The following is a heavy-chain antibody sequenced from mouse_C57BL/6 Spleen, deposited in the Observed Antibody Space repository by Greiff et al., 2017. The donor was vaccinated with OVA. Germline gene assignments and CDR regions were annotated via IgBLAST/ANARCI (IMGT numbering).Heavy chain of an antibody. CDR3: LITTVVGYWYFDV. D-gene: IGHD1-1*01. CDR2: IYPGNSDT. V-gene: IGHV1-5*01. Sequence: VQLQQSGTVLARPGASVKMSCKTSGYTFTSYWMHWVKQRPGQGLEWIGAIYPGNSDTSYNQKFKGKAKLTAVTSASTAYMELSSLTNEDSAVYYCLITTVVGYWYFDVWGTGTTVTVSS. J-gene: IGHJ1*03. CDR1: GYTFTSYW.